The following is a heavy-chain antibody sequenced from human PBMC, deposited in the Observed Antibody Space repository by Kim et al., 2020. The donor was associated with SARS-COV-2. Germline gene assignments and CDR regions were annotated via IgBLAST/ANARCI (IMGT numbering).Heavy chain of an antibody. D-gene: IGHD6-13*01. Sequence: GGSLRLSCVASGFTFTNYNMNWVRQVPGKGLEWVSYIYSDGTTTYYADSVKGRFTISRDIAKNSLYLQMHSLRDDDTAVYYCARGSSSWSGAAFDIWGQGTMVTVSS. CDR2: IYSDGTTT. CDR1: GFTFTNYN. V-gene: IGHV3-48*02. J-gene: IGHJ3*02. CDR3: ARGSSSWSGAAFDI.